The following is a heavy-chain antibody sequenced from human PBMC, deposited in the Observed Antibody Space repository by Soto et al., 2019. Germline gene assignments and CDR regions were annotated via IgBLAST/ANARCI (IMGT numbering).Heavy chain of an antibody. CDR3: ARQVYTVVTPMDF. V-gene: IGHV3-48*02. CDR1: GCSFSAYS. CDR2: ISGDRAYI. D-gene: IGHD2-21*02. Sequence: GSLRLSCVASGCSFSAYSMNWVRHAPGKGLEWLSYISGDRAYIYYADSVRGRFTISRDNAENSLYLQMDNLRDEDTALYYCARQVYTVVTPMDFWGQGTLVTVSS. J-gene: IGHJ4*02.